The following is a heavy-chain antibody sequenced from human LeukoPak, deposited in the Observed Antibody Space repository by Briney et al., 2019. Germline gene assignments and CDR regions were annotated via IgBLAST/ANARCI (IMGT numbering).Heavy chain of an antibody. CDR2: MNPNSGNT. CDR1: GYTFTSYD. D-gene: IGHD3-22*01. Sequence: ASVKVSCKASGYTFTSYDINRARQATGQGLEWMGWMNPNSGNTGYAQKFQGRVTMTRNTSISTAYMELSSLRSEDTAVYYCARTRDYYDSSGYRVFDYWGQGTLVTVSS. CDR3: ARTRDYYDSSGYRVFDY. J-gene: IGHJ4*02. V-gene: IGHV1-8*01.